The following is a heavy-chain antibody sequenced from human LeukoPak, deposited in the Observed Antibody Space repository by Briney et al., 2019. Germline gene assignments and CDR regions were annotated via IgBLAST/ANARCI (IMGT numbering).Heavy chain of an antibody. CDR3: ARDSAAGFFDY. D-gene: IGHD6-13*01. CDR1: GGSVSSGSYY. Sequence: SQTLSLTCTVSGGSVSSGSYYWSWIRQPAGKGLEWIGRFYTSGSTYYNPSLKSRVTISVDTSKNQFSLKLSSVTAADTAVYYCARDSAAGFFDYWGQGTLVTVSS. V-gene: IGHV4-61*02. CDR2: FYTSGST. J-gene: IGHJ4*02.